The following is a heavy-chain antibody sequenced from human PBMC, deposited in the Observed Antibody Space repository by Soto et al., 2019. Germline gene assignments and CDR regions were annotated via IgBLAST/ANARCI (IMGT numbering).Heavy chain of an antibody. Sequence: PSETLSLTCAVYGGSFSGYYWSWIRQPPGKGLEWIGEINHSGSTNYNPSLKSRVTISVDTSKNQFSLKPSSVTAADTAVYYCARGRYCSGGSCYRAEYFQHWGQGTLVTVSS. CDR1: GGSFSGYY. J-gene: IGHJ1*01. D-gene: IGHD2-15*01. CDR3: ARGRYCSGGSCYRAEYFQH. CDR2: INHSGST. V-gene: IGHV4-34*01.